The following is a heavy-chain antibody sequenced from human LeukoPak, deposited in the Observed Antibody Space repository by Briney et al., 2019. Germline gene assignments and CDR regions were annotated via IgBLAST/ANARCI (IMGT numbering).Heavy chain of an antibody. J-gene: IGHJ4*02. CDR2: IRYDGSNK. Sequence: TGGSLRLSCAASGFTFSSYGMHWVRQAPGKGLEWVAFIRYDGSNKYYADSVKGRFTISRDNSKNTLYLQMNSLRAEDTAVYCCAKDRFQLLGLIDYWGQGTLVTVSS. CDR1: GFTFSSYG. CDR3: AKDRFQLLGLIDY. D-gene: IGHD2-2*01. V-gene: IGHV3-30*02.